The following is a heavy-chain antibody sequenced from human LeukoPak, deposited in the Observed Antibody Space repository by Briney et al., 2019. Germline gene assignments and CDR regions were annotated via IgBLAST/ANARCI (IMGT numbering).Heavy chain of an antibody. V-gene: IGHV3-23*01. Sequence: ETLSLTCAVYGGSFSGYYWSWVRQAPGKGLEWVSAISGSGGSTYYADSVKGRFTISRDNSKNTLYLQMNSLRAEDTAVYYCAKRYQLPFDYWGQGTLVTVSS. CDR3: AKRYQLPFDY. D-gene: IGHD2-2*01. CDR2: ISGSGGST. CDR1: GGSFSGYY. J-gene: IGHJ4*02.